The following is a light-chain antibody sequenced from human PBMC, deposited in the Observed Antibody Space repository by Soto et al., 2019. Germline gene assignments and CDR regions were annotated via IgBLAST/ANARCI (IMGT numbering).Light chain of an antibody. CDR3: HHYNTWPWT. CDR1: QSVNSN. Sequence: ETVMTQSPATLSVSPGERATLSCMASQSVNSNLAWYQQKLGQAPRVLIYGASTRATGIPARFSGSGSETEFILTINSLQSEDFAIYYCHHYNTWPWTFGQGTKVEI. V-gene: IGKV3-15*01. J-gene: IGKJ1*01. CDR2: GAS.